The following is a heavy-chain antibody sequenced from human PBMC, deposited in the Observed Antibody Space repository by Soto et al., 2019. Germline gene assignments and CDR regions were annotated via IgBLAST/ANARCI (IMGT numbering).Heavy chain of an antibody. CDR3: ARGMGSSSPWPEYYYYMDV. CDR1: GYTFTSYY. J-gene: IGHJ6*03. CDR2: INPSGGST. Sequence: ASVKVSCKASGYTFTSYYMHCVRQAPGQGLEWMGIINPSGGSTSYAQKFQGRVTMTRDTSTSTVYMELSSLRSEDTAVYYCARGMGSSSPWPEYYYYMDVWGKGTTVTVSS. D-gene: IGHD6-13*01. V-gene: IGHV1-46*03.